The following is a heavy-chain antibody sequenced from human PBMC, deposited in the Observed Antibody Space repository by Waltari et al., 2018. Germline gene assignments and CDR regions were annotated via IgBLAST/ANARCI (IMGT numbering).Heavy chain of an antibody. J-gene: IGHJ6*02. CDR3: ASGLGSSGWFGMDV. CDR1: GYTFTSYA. CDR2: INAGNGNT. D-gene: IGHD6-19*01. V-gene: IGHV1-3*01. Sequence: QVQLMQSGAEVKKPGASVKVSCKASGYTFTSYAMHWVRQAPGPRLEWMGWINAGNGNTKYSQKFQGRVTITRDTSASTAYMELSSLRSEDTAVYYCASGLGSSGWFGMDVWGQGITVTVSS.